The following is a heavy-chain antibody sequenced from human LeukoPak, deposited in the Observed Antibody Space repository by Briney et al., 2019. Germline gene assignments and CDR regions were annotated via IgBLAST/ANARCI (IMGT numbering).Heavy chain of an antibody. J-gene: IGHJ5*02. Sequence: PGGSLRLSCAASGFTFSSYAMSWVRQAPGKGLEWVSAISGSGGSTYYADSVKGRFTISRDNSKNTLYLQMNSLRAEDTAVYYRAKDGNGYQLQITWGQGTLVTVSS. CDR2: ISGSGGST. CDR1: GFTFSSYA. V-gene: IGHV3-23*01. D-gene: IGHD2-2*01. CDR3: AKDGNGYQLQIT.